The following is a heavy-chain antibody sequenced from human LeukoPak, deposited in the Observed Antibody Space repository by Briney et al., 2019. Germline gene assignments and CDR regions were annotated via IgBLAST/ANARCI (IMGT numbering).Heavy chain of an antibody. V-gene: IGHV1-69*05. CDR3: ARSCGGDCYSGAFDI. CDR2: IIPIFGTA. Sequence: SVKVSCKASGGTFSSYAISWVRQAPGQGLEWMGRIIPIFGTANYAQKFQGRVTITTDESTSTAYMELSSLRSEDTAVYYCARSCGGDCYSGAFDIWGQGTMVTVSS. CDR1: GGTFSSYA. J-gene: IGHJ3*02. D-gene: IGHD2-21*02.